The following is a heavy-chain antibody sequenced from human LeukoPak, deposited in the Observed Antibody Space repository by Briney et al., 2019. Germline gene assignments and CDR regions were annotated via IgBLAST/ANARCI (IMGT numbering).Heavy chain of an antibody. CDR2: ISSSSSYT. V-gene: IGHV3-11*06. J-gene: IGHJ6*02. Sequence: GGSLRLSCAASGFPFSDHEMNWVRQAPGKGLEWVSYISSSSSYTNYADSVKGRFTISRDNAKNSLYLQMNSLRAEDTAVYYCARSYYCGMDVWGQGTTVTVSS. CDR1: GFPFSDHE. CDR3: ARSYYCGMDV.